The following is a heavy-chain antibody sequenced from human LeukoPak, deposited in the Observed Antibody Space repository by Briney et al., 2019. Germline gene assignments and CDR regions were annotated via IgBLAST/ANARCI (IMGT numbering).Heavy chain of an antibody. CDR3: ATWPTVVTSPHFDY. V-gene: IGHV1-46*01. D-gene: IGHD4-23*01. J-gene: IGHJ4*02. CDR1: GYTITNYH. CDR2: INPRDGST. Sequence: ASVKVSCKASGYTITNYHMHWVRQAPGQGLEWMGIINPRDGSTSYAQKFQGRVTMTEDTSTDTAYMELSSLRSEDTAVYYCATWPTVVTSPHFDYWGQGTLVTVSS.